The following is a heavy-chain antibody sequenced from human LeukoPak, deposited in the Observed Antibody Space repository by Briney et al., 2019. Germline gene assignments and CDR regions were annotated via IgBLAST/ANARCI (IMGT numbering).Heavy chain of an antibody. Sequence: SETLSLTCTVSGGSISSYYWSWIRQHPGKGLEWIGYIYYSGSTYYNPSLKSRVTISVDTSKNQFSLKLSSVTAADTAVYYCARVIAVAGKAFDPWGQGTLVTVSS. J-gene: IGHJ5*02. CDR3: ARVIAVAGKAFDP. CDR1: GGSISSYY. V-gene: IGHV4-59*06. D-gene: IGHD6-19*01. CDR2: IYYSGST.